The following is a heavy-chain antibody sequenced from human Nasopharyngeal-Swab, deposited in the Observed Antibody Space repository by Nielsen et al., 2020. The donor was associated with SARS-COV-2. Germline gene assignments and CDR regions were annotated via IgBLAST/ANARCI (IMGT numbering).Heavy chain of an antibody. J-gene: IGHJ6*02. CDR2: IKQDGSEK. V-gene: IGHV3-7*01. Sequence: GGSLRLSCAGSGFSFVNYWMSWVRQAPGKGLEWMANIKQDGSEKYYVDSVKGRFTISRDNAKNSLYLQMNSLRAEDTAVYYCARDSDIPYSGYGMDVWGQGTTVTVS. CDR1: GFSFVNYW. D-gene: IGHD6-13*01. CDR3: ARDSDIPYSGYGMDV.